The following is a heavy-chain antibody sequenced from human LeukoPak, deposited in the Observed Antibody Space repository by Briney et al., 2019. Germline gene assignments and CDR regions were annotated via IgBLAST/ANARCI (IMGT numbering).Heavy chain of an antibody. J-gene: IGHJ4*02. CDR1: GGSLSNYY. Sequence: SETLSLTCAVYGGSLSNYYWSWIRQPPGKGLEWIGEINHSGSTKFNPSLKSRVTILVDMSKSQFSLELRSVTAADTAVYYCARGGQYYYDSSGYPDYWGQGTLVTVSS. CDR3: ARGGQYYYDSSGYPDY. D-gene: IGHD3-22*01. CDR2: INHSGST. V-gene: IGHV4-34*01.